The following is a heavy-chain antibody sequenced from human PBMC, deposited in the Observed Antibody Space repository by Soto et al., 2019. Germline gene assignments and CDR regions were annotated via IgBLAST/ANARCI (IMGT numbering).Heavy chain of an antibody. CDR3: ATLWGMNWFDP. CDR1: GGSISSGGYY. V-gene: IGHV4-31*03. Sequence: PSETLSLTCTVSGGSISSGGYYWSWIRQHPGKGLEWIGYIYYSGSTYYNPSLKSRVTISVDTSKNQFSLKLSSATAADTAVYYCATLWGMNWFDPWGQGTLVTVSS. CDR2: IYYSGST. J-gene: IGHJ5*02. D-gene: IGHD3-16*01.